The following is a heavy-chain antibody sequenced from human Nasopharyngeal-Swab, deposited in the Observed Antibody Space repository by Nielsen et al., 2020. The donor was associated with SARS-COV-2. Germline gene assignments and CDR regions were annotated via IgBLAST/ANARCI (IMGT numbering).Heavy chain of an antibody. CDR1: GFTFSSYW. Sequence: GGSLRLSCAASGFTFSSYWMTWVHQPPGKGLEWVANINQDGSEKYYVDSVKGRFTISRDNADKSLYLEMNTLRAEDTAVYFCARVADYGDKSRFQPLPYWGRGTLVTVSS. J-gene: IGHJ4*02. CDR3: ARVADYGDKSRFQPLPY. D-gene: IGHD4-17*01. CDR2: INQDGSEK. V-gene: IGHV3-7*01.